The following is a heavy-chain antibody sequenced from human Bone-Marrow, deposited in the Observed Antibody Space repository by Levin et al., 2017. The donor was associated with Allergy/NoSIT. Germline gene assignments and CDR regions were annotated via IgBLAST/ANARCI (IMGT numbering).Heavy chain of an antibody. D-gene: IGHD3-3*01. Sequence: QSGGSLRLSCTASGFIFKNYAMSWVRQAPGKGLEWVSVISASGGTTRYADSVKGRFTISRDKSKNTVSLQMTSLRAEDTAKYYCAKVLFGFWSGYPDYFDYWGQGTLVTVSS. V-gene: IGHV3-23*01. CDR3: AKVLFGFWSGYPDYFDY. CDR2: ISASGGTT. J-gene: IGHJ4*02. CDR1: GFIFKNYA.